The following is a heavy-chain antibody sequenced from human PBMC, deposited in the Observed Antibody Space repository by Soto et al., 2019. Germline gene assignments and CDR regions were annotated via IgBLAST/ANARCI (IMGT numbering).Heavy chain of an antibody. Sequence: VLLVESGGGLVKPGGSRRLSCAASGFAFKYSRMTWVRQAPGKGLEWVGHIRSNIDGATTAYAAPVKGRFTISRAESKNTVALQMNSLITEDTAVYYCTTDWGSGTHYARAFDVWGQGTMVTVSS. CDR2: IRSNIDGATT. CDR1: GFAFKYSR. J-gene: IGHJ3*01. V-gene: IGHV3-15*01. CDR3: TTDWGSGTHYARAFDV. D-gene: IGHD3-16*01.